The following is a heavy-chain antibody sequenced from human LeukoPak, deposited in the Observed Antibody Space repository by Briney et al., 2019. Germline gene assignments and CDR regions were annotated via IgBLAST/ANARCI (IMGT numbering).Heavy chain of an antibody. D-gene: IGHD5-18*01. CDR3: ARVDSDVFDI. Sequence: PSQTLSLTCTVSSGSISSGGYYWSWIRQPPGKGLEWIGYIFYSGSTSYNPSLKSRIAISLDTSKNQFSLKLTSVTAADTALYYCARVDSDVFDIWGQGTMVIVSS. CDR1: SGSISSGGYY. V-gene: IGHV4-31*03. CDR2: IFYSGST. J-gene: IGHJ3*02.